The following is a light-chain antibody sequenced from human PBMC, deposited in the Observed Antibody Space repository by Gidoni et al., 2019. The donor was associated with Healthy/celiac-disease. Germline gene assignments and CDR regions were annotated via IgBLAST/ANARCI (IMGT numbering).Light chain of an antibody. V-gene: IGKV3-15*01. J-gene: IGKJ2*01. CDR2: GAA. Sequence: ERVLTQSPATLSVSPGERATLSGRASQSVSSNLAWYQQKPGQAPRLLIYGAATRANGIPARFSGSGSGTDFTLTISSLQSEDFAAYYCQQYNNWPPHTFGQGTKLEIK. CDR1: QSVSSN. CDR3: QQYNNWPPHT.